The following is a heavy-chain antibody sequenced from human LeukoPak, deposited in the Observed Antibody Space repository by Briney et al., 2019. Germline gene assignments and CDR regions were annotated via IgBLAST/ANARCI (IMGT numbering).Heavy chain of an antibody. D-gene: IGHD6-13*01. J-gene: IGHJ4*02. CDR2: IRQDGDTK. CDR1: GFPFNAYW. CDR3: ARSLPYGTTWYGRSDF. V-gene: IGHV3-7*03. Sequence: GGSLRLSCAASGFPFNAYWMAWVRQAPGKGLEWVANIRQDGDTKYYVDSVKGRFTISRDNTMNSLYLQMNSLRAEDTAIYYCARSLPYGTTWYGRSDFWGQGTLVTVSS.